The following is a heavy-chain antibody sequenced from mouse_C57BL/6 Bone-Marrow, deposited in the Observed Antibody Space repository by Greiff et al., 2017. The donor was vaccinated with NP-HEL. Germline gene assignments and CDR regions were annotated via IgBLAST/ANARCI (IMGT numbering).Heavy chain of an antibody. Sequence: EVQLQEPGPVLVKPGASVKMSCKASGYTFTDYYMNWVKQSPGKSLEWIGVINPYNGGTSYNQKFKGKATLTVDKSSSTAYMELNSLTSEDSAVYYCARGGMVTVDYWGQGTTLTVSS. D-gene: IGHD2-2*01. V-gene: IGHV1-19*01. CDR1: GYTFTDYY. CDR2: INPYNGGT. J-gene: IGHJ2*01. CDR3: ARGGMVTVDY.